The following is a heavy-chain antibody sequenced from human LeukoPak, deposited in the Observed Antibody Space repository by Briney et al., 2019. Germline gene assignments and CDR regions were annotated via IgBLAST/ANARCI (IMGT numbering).Heavy chain of an antibody. CDR3: ARGYSGSYGRFDY. J-gene: IGHJ4*02. CDR1: GGSVSSGNYY. CDR2: IYYSGST. Sequence: PSETLSLTCTVSGGSVSSGNYYWSWIRQPPGKGLEWIGYIYYSGSTNYNPSLKSRVTISVDTSKNQFSLKLSSVTAADTAVYYCARGYSGSYGRFDYWGQGTLVTVSS. D-gene: IGHD1-26*01. V-gene: IGHV4-61*01.